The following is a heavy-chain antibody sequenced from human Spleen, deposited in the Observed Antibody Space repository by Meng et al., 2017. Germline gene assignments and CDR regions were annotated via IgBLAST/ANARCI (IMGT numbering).Heavy chain of an antibody. Sequence: SETLSLTCTVSGGSISSSSYYWGWIRQPPGKGLEWIGEINHSGSTNYNPSLESRATISVDTSQNNLSLKLSSVTAADSAVYYCARTITMIGGIDYWGQGTLVTVSS. D-gene: IGHD3-22*01. CDR1: GGSISSSSYY. J-gene: IGHJ4*02. CDR2: INHSGST. V-gene: IGHV4-39*07. CDR3: ARTITMIGGIDY.